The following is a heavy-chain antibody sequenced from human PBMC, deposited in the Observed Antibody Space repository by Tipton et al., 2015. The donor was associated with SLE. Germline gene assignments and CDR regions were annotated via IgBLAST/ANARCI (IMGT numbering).Heavy chain of an antibody. D-gene: IGHD7-27*01. J-gene: IGHJ6*03. CDR3: ARDYWGTGDNNYYMDV. CDR2: INSDGSST. V-gene: IGHV3-74*01. Sequence: GSLRLSCAASGFTFSSYWMHWVRQAPGKGLVWVSRINSDGSSTNYADSVKGRFTISRDNSKNTLYLQMNSLRAEDTAVYYCARDYWGTGDNNYYMDVWGKGTTVTVSS. CDR1: GFTFSSYW.